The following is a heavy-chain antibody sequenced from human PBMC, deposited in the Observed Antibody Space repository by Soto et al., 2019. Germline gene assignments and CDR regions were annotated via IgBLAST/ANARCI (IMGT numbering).Heavy chain of an antibody. V-gene: IGHV3-23*01. Sequence: GGSLSLSCAASGFTFSSYAMSWVRQAPGKGLEWVSAISGSGGSTYYADSVKGRFTISRDNSKNTLYLQMNSLRAEDTAVYYCAKVDGFGELHIVDYWGQGTLVTVSS. J-gene: IGHJ4*02. CDR2: ISGSGGST. CDR1: GFTFSSYA. CDR3: AKVDGFGELHIVDY. D-gene: IGHD3-10*01.